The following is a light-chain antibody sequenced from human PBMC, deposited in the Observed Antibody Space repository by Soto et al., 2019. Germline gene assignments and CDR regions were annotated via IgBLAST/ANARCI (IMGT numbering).Light chain of an antibody. J-gene: IGKJ5*01. Sequence: IVLTQSPGTLSLSPGEGATLSCRASQSVSSSYLAWYQEKPGQAPRLLIYAAASRATGIPDRFSGSGSGTDFSLTISRLEPEDFAVYYCQQFDNSITFGQGTRLEIK. CDR3: QQFDNSIT. CDR2: AAA. CDR1: QSVSSSY. V-gene: IGKV3-20*01.